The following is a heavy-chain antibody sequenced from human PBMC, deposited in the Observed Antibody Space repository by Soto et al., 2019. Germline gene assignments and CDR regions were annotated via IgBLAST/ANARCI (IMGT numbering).Heavy chain of an antibody. CDR1: DWCFRGYY. CDR2: INHSGST. J-gene: IGHJ4*02. Sequence: AVTLSLACAVYDWCFRGYYWSWLRQPPGKGLEWIGEINHSGSTNYNPSLKSRVTISVDTSKNQFSLKLSSVTAADTAVYYCARGRVLRVPGYWGPGTLVT. V-gene: IGHV4-34*01. D-gene: IGHD5-12*01. CDR3: ARGRVLRVPGY.